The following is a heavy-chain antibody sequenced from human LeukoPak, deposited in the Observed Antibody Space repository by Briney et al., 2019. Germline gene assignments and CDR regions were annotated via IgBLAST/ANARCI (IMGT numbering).Heavy chain of an antibody. J-gene: IGHJ4*02. V-gene: IGHV3-30-3*01. CDR2: IPYDGSNA. D-gene: IGHD6-19*01. CDR3: ARDRFSSGAAYFDD. Sequence: PGRSLRLSCAASGLTFRSSAMHWVRQAPGKGLEWVAVIPYDGSNAYSADSVKGRFTISRDNSKNTLYLQMNSLRGEDTAVYYCARDRFSSGAAYFDDWGQGTLVTVSS. CDR1: GLTFRSSA.